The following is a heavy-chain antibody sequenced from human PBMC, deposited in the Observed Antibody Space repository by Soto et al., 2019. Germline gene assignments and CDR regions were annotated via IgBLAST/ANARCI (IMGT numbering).Heavy chain of an antibody. CDR3: ARALSITGTTLGYYYGMDV. CDR2: IKQDGSEK. V-gene: IGHV3-7*03. J-gene: IGHJ6*02. CDR1: GFTFSSYW. Sequence: PGGSLRLSCAASGFTFSSYWMSWVRQAPGKGLEWVANIKQDGSEKYYVDSVKGRFTISRDNAKNSLYLQMNSLRAEDTAVYYCARALSITGTTLGYYYGMDVWGQGTTVTVS. D-gene: IGHD1-7*01.